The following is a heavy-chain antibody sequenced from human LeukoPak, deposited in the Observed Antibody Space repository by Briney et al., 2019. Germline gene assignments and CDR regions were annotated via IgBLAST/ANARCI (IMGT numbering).Heavy chain of an antibody. D-gene: IGHD2-15*01. V-gene: IGHV3-30-3*01. CDR1: GFTFSSYA. CDR3: ARGESHIVVVVAATPPPDY. Sequence: GGSLRRSCSASGFTFSSYAMLWVRQAPGKGLEWVAVISYDGSNKYYADSVKGRFTISRDNSKNTLYLQMNSLRAEDTAVYYCARGESHIVVVVAATPPPDYWGQGTLVSVSS. J-gene: IGHJ4*02. CDR2: ISYDGSNK.